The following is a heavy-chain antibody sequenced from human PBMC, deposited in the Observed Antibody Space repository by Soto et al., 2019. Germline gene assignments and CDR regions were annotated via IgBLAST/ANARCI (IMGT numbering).Heavy chain of an antibody. J-gene: IGHJ4*02. D-gene: IGHD6-19*01. CDR3: ARGVSGWSPFDL. CDR1: GYTFTDYY. Sequence: ASVKVSCKTSGYTFTDYYVHWVRQAPGQGLEWMGWINPNSGVTNYAQKFQGWVTLTRDTSVSTAYMELNRPKSDDTAVFFCARGVSGWSPFDLWGQGTLVTVSS. CDR2: INPNSGVT. V-gene: IGHV1-2*04.